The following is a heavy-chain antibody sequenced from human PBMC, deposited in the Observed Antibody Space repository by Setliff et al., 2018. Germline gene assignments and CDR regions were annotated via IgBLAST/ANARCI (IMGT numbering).Heavy chain of an antibody. CDR3: AKLVWLTTWYYMDV. Sequence: GGSLRLSCAASGLTFSSYWMTWVRQAPGKGLEWLANIKQDGSEIYSVDSVKGRFSISRDNAKNSLYLQMNSLRAEDTAVYYCAKLVWLTTWYYMDVWGKGTTVTASS. CDR1: GLTFSSYW. D-gene: IGHD5-18*01. CDR2: IKQDGSEI. V-gene: IGHV3-7*03. J-gene: IGHJ6*03.